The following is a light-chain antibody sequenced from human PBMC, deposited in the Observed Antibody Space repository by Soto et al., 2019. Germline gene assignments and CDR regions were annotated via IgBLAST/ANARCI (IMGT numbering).Light chain of an antibody. CDR3: MQALQTPT. CDR1: QSLLHSNGYNY. Sequence: DIVMTQSPLSLPVTPGGPAAISCMASQSLLHSNGYNYLDWYLQKPGQSPQLLIYLGSNRASGVPDRFSGSGSGTDFTLKISRVEAEDVGVYYCMQALQTPTFGHGTKADIK. CDR2: LGS. V-gene: IGKV2-28*01. J-gene: IGKJ1*01.